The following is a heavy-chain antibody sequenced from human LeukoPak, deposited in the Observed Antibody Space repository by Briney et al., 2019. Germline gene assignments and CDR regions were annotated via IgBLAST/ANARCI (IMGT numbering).Heavy chain of an antibody. CDR3: AREERITIFGVVITTHDAFDI. J-gene: IGHJ3*02. D-gene: IGHD3-3*01. Sequence: GGSLRLSCAASGFTFSSYSMNWVRQAPGKGLEWVSSISSSSSYIYYADSVKGRFTISRDNAKNSLYLQMNSLRAEDTAVYYCAREERITIFGVVITTHDAFDIWGQGTMVTVSS. CDR1: GFTFSSYS. V-gene: IGHV3-21*01. CDR2: ISSSSSYI.